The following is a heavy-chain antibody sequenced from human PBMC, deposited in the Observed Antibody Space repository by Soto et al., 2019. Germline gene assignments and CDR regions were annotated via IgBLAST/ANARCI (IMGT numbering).Heavy chain of an antibody. CDR2: IWYDGSNK. Sequence: TGGAPRLSWGGSGFTFSRYGMHRVRQGPGKGLEWVAVIWYDGSNKYYADSVKGRFTISRDNSKNTLYLQMNSLRAEDTAVYYCARDPTVTTPGLDYWGQGTLVTVSS. V-gene: IGHV3-33*01. J-gene: IGHJ4*02. CDR1: GFTFSRYG. CDR3: ARDPTVTTPGLDY. D-gene: IGHD4-4*01.